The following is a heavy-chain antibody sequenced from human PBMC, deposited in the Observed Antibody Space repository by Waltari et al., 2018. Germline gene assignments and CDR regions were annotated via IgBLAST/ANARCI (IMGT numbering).Heavy chain of an antibody. D-gene: IGHD3-22*01. CDR1: GYIFTNYG. Sequence: MQSGPEVKRPGASVNVSCKASGYIFTNYGVSWVRQAPGQGLEYMGWISPQNGDTTVVQKFRGRVTMTTDTSTSTAYMGLRSLTPDDTAIYFCAGPPFTSSWYYFDRWGQGTLVTVSS. V-gene: IGHV1-18*01. CDR2: ISPQNGDT. CDR3: AGPPFTSSWYYFDR. J-gene: IGHJ4*02.